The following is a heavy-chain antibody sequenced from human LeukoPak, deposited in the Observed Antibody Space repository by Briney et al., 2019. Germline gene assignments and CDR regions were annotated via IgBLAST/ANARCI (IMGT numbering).Heavy chain of an antibody. J-gene: IGHJ2*01. CDR1: GGSISSSSYY. CDR2: IYYSGST. V-gene: IGHV4-39*01. Sequence: PSETLSLTCTVSGGSISSSSYYWGCIRQPPGKGLEWIGSIYYSGSTYYNPSLKSRVTISVDTSKNQFSLKLSSVTAADTAVYYCARLSDVQYYYGSGSYPGDWYFDLWGRGTLVTVSS. D-gene: IGHD3-10*01. CDR3: ARLSDVQYYYGSGSYPGDWYFDL.